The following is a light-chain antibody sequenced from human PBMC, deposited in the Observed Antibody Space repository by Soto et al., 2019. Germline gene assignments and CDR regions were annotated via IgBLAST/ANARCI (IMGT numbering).Light chain of an antibody. CDR3: SSYTTSNTRQIV. CDR1: SSDVGGYNY. Sequence: QSALTQPDSVSGSPGQSITISCTGTSSDVGGYNYVSWYQHHPGKAPKLIIYDVSNRPSGVSNRFSGSKSGNTASLTISGLQPEDEADYYCSSYTTSNTRQIVFGTGTKVTV. J-gene: IGLJ1*01. CDR2: DVS. V-gene: IGLV2-14*03.